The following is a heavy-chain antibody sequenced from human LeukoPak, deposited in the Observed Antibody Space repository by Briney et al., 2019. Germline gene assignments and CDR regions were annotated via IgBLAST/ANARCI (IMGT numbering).Heavy chain of an antibody. CDR1: GLTFSSYG. CDR2: IWYDGSNK. V-gene: IGHV3-33*01. D-gene: IGHD6-19*01. J-gene: IGHJ2*01. Sequence: GGSLRLSCTASGLTFSSYGMHWVRQAPRKGLEWVAVIWYDGSNKYYTDSVKGRFTISRDNSKNTLYLQMNSLRAEDTAVYYWAREGEQWLETIGYFDLWGRGTLVTVSS. CDR3: AREGEQWLETIGYFDL.